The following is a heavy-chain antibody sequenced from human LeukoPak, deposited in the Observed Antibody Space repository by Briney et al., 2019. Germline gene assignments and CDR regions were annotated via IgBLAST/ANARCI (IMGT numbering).Heavy chain of an antibody. Sequence: SETLSLTCTVSGGSISSYYWGWIRQPPGKGLEWIGSIYYSGSTYYNPSLKSRVTISVDTSKNQFSLKLSSVTAADTAVYYCARHRYEGSSWYHAFDIWGQGTMVTVSS. V-gene: IGHV4-39*01. J-gene: IGHJ3*02. CDR3: ARHRYEGSSWYHAFDI. D-gene: IGHD6-13*01. CDR1: GGSISSYY. CDR2: IYYSGST.